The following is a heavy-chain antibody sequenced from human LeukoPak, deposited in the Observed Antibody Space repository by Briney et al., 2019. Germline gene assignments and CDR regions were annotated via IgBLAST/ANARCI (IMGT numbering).Heavy chain of an antibody. CDR3: ARDAEYQLLYDAFDM. D-gene: IGHD2-2*01. CDR1: GFTFSSYR. CDR2: ISSSGSTI. Sequence: GGSLRLSCAASGFTFSSYRMNWVRQAPGKGLEWVSYISSSGSTIYYADSVKGRFTISRDNPKNLLYLQMNSLRAEDTAVYYCARDAEYQLLYDAFDMWGQGTMVTVSS. J-gene: IGHJ3*02. V-gene: IGHV3-48*04.